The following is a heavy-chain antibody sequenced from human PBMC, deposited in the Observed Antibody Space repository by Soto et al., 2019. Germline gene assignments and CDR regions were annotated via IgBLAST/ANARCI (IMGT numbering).Heavy chain of an antibody. CDR2: IIPIFGTP. D-gene: IGHD3-16*01. Sequence: QVLLVQSGAEVKKPGSSVKVSCKASGGTFSNYAITWVRQAPGQGLEWMGGIIPIFGTPNYAQKFQGRVTITAVESTSTAYMELSSLKSEDTAVYYCARVHYEYIWGAYSHWGQGTLVTVSS. J-gene: IGHJ4*02. CDR3: ARVHYEYIWGAYSH. V-gene: IGHV1-69*01. CDR1: GGTFSNYA.